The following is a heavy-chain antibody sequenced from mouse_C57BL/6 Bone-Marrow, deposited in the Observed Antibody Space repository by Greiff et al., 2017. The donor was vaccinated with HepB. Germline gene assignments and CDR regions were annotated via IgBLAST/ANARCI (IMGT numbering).Heavy chain of an antibody. Sequence: EVQLQQSGPELVKPGASVKISCKASGYSFTDYNMNWVKQSNGKSLEWIGVINPNYGTTSYNQKFKGKATLTVDQSSSTAYMQLNSLTSEDSAVYYCARGDIFALYYYGSSYSWYFDVWGTGTTVTVSS. V-gene: IGHV1-39*01. CDR2: INPNYGTT. CDR3: ARGDIFALYYYGSSYSWYFDV. CDR1: GYSFTDYN. J-gene: IGHJ1*03. D-gene: IGHD1-1*01.